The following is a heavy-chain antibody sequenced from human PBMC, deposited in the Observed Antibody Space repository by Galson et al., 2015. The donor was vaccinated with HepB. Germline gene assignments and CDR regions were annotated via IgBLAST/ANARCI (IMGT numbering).Heavy chain of an antibody. CDR1: GFTFSSYN. CDR3: ARDIRGYYYYGMDV. V-gene: IGHV3-48*02. CDR2: ISSSSSTA. J-gene: IGHJ6*02. Sequence: SLRLSCAASGFTFSSYNMNWVRQAPGKGLEWVSYISSSSSTAYYADSVKGRFTISRDNAKNSLYLQMNSLRDEDTAVYYCARDIRGYYYYGMDVWSQGTTVTVSS.